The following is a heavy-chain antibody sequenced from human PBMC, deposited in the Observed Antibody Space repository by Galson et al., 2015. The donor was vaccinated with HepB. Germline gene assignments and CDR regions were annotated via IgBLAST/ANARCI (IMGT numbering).Heavy chain of an antibody. CDR2: ISSGGSTT. V-gene: IGHV3-11*01. D-gene: IGHD1-26*01. CDR1: GFTFSDYY. J-gene: IGHJ4*02. Sequence: SLRLSCAASGFTFSDYYMSWIRQSPGQGLEWLAYISSGGSTTYYVDSVKGRFTISRDNAKNSLFLQMNSLRAEDTALYYCATGGIKNAIVRAPYWGQGTLVTVSS. CDR3: ATGGIKNAIVRAPY.